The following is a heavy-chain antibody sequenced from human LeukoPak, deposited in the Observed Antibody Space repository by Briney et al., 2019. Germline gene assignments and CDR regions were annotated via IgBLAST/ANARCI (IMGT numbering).Heavy chain of an antibody. CDR3: ARDSTDCSSTSCYTYYYYYYMDV. J-gene: IGHJ6*03. V-gene: IGHV3-7*01. D-gene: IGHD2-2*02. CDR2: IKPDGSAQ. CDR1: GFTFSNSW. Sequence: GGSLRLSCAASGFTFSNSWMSWVRQAPGKGLEWVATIKPDGSAQYYVDSVKGRFTISRDNSKNTLYLQMNSLRAEDTAVYYCARDSTDCSSTSCYTYYYYYYMDVWGKGTTVTVSS.